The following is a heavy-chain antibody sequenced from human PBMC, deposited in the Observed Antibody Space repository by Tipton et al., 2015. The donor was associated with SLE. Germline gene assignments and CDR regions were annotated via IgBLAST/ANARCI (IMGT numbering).Heavy chain of an antibody. CDR3: ARRPDAFDV. CDR2: VFGNGNT. CDR1: GDSITRNHC. Sequence: TLSLTCTVSGDSITRNHCWSWVRQPPGKGLEWIGEVFGNGNTNYNPSLKSRVTISLYTSKKQLSLRMRSLTAADTAVYYCARRPDAFDVWGQGTMVTVSS. V-gene: IGHV4-4*02. D-gene: IGHD6-6*01. J-gene: IGHJ3*01.